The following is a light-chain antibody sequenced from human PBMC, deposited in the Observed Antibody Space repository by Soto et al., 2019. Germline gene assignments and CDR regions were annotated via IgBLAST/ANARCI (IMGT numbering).Light chain of an antibody. CDR2: DAS. Sequence: IQMTHSPSSVSASVGDRVTMTCRASQGVGGWLAWYQQKPGEAPKLLIYDASALPRGVPSRFSGSGSGTKFTLTIASLQPDDFATYYCQQYETFSGTFGPGTKVDIK. CDR1: QGVGGW. CDR3: QQYETFSGT. V-gene: IGKV1-12*01. J-gene: IGKJ1*01.